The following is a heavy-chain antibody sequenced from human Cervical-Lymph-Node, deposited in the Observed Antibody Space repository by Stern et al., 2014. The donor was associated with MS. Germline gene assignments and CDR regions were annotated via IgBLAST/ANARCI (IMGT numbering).Heavy chain of an antibody. CDR1: GFSLSNARMG. CDR3: ARIPRIAARPRYYYGMDV. V-gene: IGHV2-26*01. Sequence: QITLKESGPVLVKPTETLTLTCTVSGFSLSNARMGVSWIRQPPGKALEWLAHLFSNEEKSYSTSLKSRLTISKDTSKSQVVLTMTNMDPVDTATYYCARIPRIAARPRYYYGMDVWGQGTTVTVSS. CDR2: LFSNEEK. J-gene: IGHJ6*02. D-gene: IGHD6-6*01.